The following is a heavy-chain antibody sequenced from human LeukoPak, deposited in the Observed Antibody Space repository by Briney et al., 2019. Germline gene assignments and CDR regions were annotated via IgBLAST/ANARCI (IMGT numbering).Heavy chain of an antibody. D-gene: IGHD6-13*01. CDR3: ARAYTSTWYDSPLDY. J-gene: IGHJ4*02. CDR2: IYSGGTT. V-gene: IGHV3-66*01. CDR1: GFTVTSNH. Sequence: GGSLRLSCVASGFTVTSNHMNWVRQAPGKGLECVSIIYSGGTTYYADSVKGRFTISRENAKNSLYLQMNSLTAGDTAVYYCARAYTSTWYDSPLDYWGQGTLVTVAS.